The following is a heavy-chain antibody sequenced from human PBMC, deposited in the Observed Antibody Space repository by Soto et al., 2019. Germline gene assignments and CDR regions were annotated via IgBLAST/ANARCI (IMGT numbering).Heavy chain of an antibody. CDR1: GDSISSSTYY. V-gene: IGHV4-39*01. CDR2: MFYSGNT. CDR3: VSPEGYYDSSGYTLDY. J-gene: IGHJ4*02. D-gene: IGHD3-22*01. Sequence: PSETLSLTCTVSGDSISSSTYYWGWFRQPPGKGLEWIGSMFYSGNTYYNPSLKSRVTLSIDTSKNQFSLKLNSVTAADTAVYYCVSPEGYYDSSGYTLDYWGQGTLVTVSS.